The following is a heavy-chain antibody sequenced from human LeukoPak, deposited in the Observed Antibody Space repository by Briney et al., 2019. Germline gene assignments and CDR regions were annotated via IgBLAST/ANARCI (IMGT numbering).Heavy chain of an antibody. V-gene: IGHV1-69*05. D-gene: IGHD1-7*01. CDR3: ARRVAGTTGWFDP. Sequence: SVKVSCKASGGTFSSYAISWVRQAPGQGLEWMGGIIPIFGTANYAQKFQGRVTITTDESTSTAYMELSSLRSEDTAVYYCARRVAGTTGWFDPWGQGTLVTVSS. CDR2: IIPIFGTA. J-gene: IGHJ5*02. CDR1: GGTFSSYA.